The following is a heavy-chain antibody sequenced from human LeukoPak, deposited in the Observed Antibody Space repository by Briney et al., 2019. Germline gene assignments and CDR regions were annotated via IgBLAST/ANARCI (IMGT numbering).Heavy chain of an antibody. V-gene: IGHV3-23*01. CDR3: ARIAASAATSY. CDR1: GFTFSSYA. CDR2: ISGSGGST. D-gene: IGHD2-15*01. J-gene: IGHJ4*02. Sequence: GGSLRLSCAASGFTFSSYAFSWVRQAPGKGLEWVSAISGSGGSTYYADSVKGRFTIYRDNFKNMLYLQMSSLRAEDTAVYYCARIAASAATSYWGQGTLVTVSS.